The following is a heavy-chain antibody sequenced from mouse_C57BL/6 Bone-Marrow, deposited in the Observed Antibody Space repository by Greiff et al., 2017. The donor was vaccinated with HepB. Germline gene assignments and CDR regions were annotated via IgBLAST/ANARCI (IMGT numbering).Heavy chain of an antibody. V-gene: IGHV1-59*01. J-gene: IGHJ3*01. CDR3: ARRGCSPFAY. Sequence: QVQLQQPGAELVRPGTSVKLSCKASGYTFTSYWMHWVKQRPGQGLEWIGVIDPSDSYTNYNQKFKGKATLTVDTSSSTAYMQLSSLTSEDSAVYYCARRGCSPFAYWGQGTLVTVSA. CDR1: GYTFTSYW. CDR2: IDPSDSYT. D-gene: IGHD1-1*01.